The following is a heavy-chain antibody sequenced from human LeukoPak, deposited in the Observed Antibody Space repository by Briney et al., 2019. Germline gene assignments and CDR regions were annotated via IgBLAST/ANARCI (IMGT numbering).Heavy chain of an antibody. CDR1: GGTISNYY. V-gene: IGHV4-59*01. CDR3: ARGPTLTSDY. J-gene: IGHJ4*02. CDR2: IYYSGIT. D-gene: IGHD2/OR15-2a*01. Sequence: SETLSLTYTVSGGTISNYYWNWIRQPPGKGLEWIGYIYYSGITNYNPSLKSRVTLSVDPSKNQFSLKLRSVTAADTAVYFCARGPTLTSDYWGQGTLVTVSS.